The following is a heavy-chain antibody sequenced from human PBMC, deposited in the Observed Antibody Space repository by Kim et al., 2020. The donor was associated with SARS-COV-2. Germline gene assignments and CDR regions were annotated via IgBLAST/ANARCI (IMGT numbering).Heavy chain of an antibody. CDR1: GFTFSSYA. CDR2: ISNNGGST. CDR3: ATRGFYFDY. V-gene: IGHV3-23*01. J-gene: IGHJ4*02. Sequence: GGSLRLSCAASGFTFSSYAMSWVRQAPGKGLEWVSTISNNGGSTYYADSVKGRFTISRDISKNTVYLQMNSLRAEDTALHYCATRGFYFDYWGQGALVTVSS. D-gene: IGHD1-26*01.